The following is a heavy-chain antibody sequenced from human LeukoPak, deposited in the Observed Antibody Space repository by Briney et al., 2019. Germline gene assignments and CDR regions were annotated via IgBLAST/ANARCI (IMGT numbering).Heavy chain of an antibody. CDR2: ISSSSSYI. J-gene: IGHJ2*01. D-gene: IGHD1-26*01. CDR3: ARARGWELQESDWYFDL. V-gene: IGHV3-21*01. Sequence: PGGSLRLSCAASGFTFSSYSMNWVRQAPGKGLEWVSSISSSSSYIYYADSVKGRFTISRDNAKNSLYLQMNSLRAEDTAVYYCARARGWELQESDWYFDLWGRGTLVTVSS. CDR1: GFTFSSYS.